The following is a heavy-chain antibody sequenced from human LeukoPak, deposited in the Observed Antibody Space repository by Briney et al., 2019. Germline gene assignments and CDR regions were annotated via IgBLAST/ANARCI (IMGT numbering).Heavy chain of an antibody. V-gene: IGHV1-69*05. CDR3: ASYYDSSGYYGTRAVFAY. CDR2: IIAIFGTA. Sequence: SVKVSCKASAGTFSSYAISWVRQAPGQGLEWMGGIIAIFGTANYAQKFQGRVTITTDESTSTAYMELSSLRSEDTAVYYCASYYDSSGYYGTRAVFAYWGQGTLVTVSS. CDR1: AGTFSSYA. D-gene: IGHD3-22*01. J-gene: IGHJ4*02.